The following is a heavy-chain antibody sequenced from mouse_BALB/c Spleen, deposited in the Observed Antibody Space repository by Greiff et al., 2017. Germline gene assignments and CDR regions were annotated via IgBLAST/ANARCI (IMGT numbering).Heavy chain of an antibody. Sequence: QVQLQQSGPELVKPGASVKISCKASGYTFTSYDINWVKQSPGQGLEWIGWIYPGDGSTKYNENFKGKATLTVDKSSSTAYMQLNSLTSEASAVYVCARGADAEGYFDVWGEGTTVTVSS. CDR1: GYTFTSYD. CDR3: ARGADAEGYFDV. CDR2: IYPGDGST. J-gene: IGHJ1*01. V-gene: IGHV1S56*01.